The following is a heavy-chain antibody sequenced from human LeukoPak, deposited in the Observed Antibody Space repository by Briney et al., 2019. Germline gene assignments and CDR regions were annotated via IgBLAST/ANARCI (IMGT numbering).Heavy chain of an antibody. CDR1: GFIFSNYW. CDR2: IKQDGSEK. D-gene: IGHD6-13*01. V-gene: IGHV3-7*05. Sequence: GGSLRLSCAASGFIFSNYWMSWVRQAPGKGLEWVANIKQDGSEKYYVDSVKGRFTISRDNAKNSLDQQMNSLRAEDTAVYYCAREQQLVHWGQGTLVTVSS. CDR3: AREQQLVH. J-gene: IGHJ4*02.